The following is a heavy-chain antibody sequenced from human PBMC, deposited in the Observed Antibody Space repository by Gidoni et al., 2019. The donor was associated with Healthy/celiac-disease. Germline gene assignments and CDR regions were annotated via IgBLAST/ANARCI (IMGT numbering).Heavy chain of an antibody. J-gene: IGHJ6*02. Sequence: QVQLVESGGGVVQPGRSLRISCAASGFTFISYALHWIRQATGKGLELVAVISYDGSNKDYADSVKGRFTISRDNSKNTLYLQMNSLRAEDTAVYYCARGGYCSSTSCYKYYYYGMDVWGQGTTVTVSS. CDR1: GFTFISYA. D-gene: IGHD2-2*02. CDR3: ARGGYCSSTSCYKYYYYGMDV. V-gene: IGHV3-30-3*01. CDR2: ISYDGSNK.